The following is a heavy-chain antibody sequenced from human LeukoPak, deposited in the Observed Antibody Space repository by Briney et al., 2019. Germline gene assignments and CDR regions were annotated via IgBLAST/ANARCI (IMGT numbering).Heavy chain of an antibody. CDR3: ALGGGSSGYYFDY. CDR1: GGSFSGYY. CDR2: INHSGST. V-gene: IGHV4-34*01. Sequence: KPSETLSLTCAVYGGSFSGYYWSWIRQPPGKGLEWIGEINHSGSTNYNPSLKSRVTISVDTSKNQFSLKLSSVTAADTAVYYCALGGGSSGYYFDYWGQGTLDTVSS. D-gene: IGHD3-22*01. J-gene: IGHJ4*02.